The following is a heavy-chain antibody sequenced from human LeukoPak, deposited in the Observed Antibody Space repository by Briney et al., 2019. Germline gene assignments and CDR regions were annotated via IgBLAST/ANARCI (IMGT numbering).Heavy chain of an antibody. Sequence: GGSLRLSCAASGITLSVYWMSWVRQAPGKGLEWVANIKQDGSEKYYRDSVQGRFTISRDNAKNSLYLQMNSLRAEDTAVYYCAGSGSGYFDYWGQGSLVTVSS. CDR1: GITLSVYW. J-gene: IGHJ4*02. CDR2: IKQDGSEK. CDR3: AGSGSGYFDY. V-gene: IGHV3-7*01.